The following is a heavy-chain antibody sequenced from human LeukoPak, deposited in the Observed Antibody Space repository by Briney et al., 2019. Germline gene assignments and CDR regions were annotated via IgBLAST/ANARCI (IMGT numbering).Heavy chain of an antibody. CDR3: AKVAPYGNYVFDR. J-gene: IGHJ4*02. Sequence: GGSLRLSCAASGFTVSNNYMSWVRQAPGKGLEWVSVIYSGSSTYYADSVKGRFTISRDNSKNTLYLQMNSLGAEDTAVYYCAKVAPYGNYVFDRWGQGTLVTVSS. CDR2: IYSGSST. D-gene: IGHD3-10*02. V-gene: IGHV3-53*01. CDR1: GFTVSNNY.